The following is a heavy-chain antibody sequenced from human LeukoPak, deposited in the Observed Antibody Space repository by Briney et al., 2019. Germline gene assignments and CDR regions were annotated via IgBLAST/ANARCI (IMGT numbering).Heavy chain of an antibody. D-gene: IGHD3-22*01. CDR1: GFTFSSYS. Sequence: GGSLRLSCAASGFTFSSYSMNWVRQVPGKGPEWVSYISSSSSTIYYADSVKGRFTISRDNAKNSLYLQMNSLRAEDTAVYYCARAQGYYYDSSGYPSDYWGQGTLVTVSS. V-gene: IGHV3-48*01. J-gene: IGHJ4*02. CDR2: ISSSSSTI. CDR3: ARAQGYYYDSSGYPSDY.